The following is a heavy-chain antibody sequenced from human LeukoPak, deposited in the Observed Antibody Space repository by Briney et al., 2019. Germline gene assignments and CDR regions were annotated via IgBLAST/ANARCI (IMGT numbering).Heavy chain of an antibody. D-gene: IGHD5-24*01. CDR1: GGSISAYY. CDR3: ARYGMATIQFFDY. V-gene: IGHV4-59*01. Sequence: PSETLSLTCTVSGGSISAYYWSWIRQPPGKGLEWIGYISYSGSTKYNPSLKSQVTISVDTSKNQFSLKLSSVTAADTAVYYCARYGMATIQFFDYWGQGTLFTVSS. CDR2: ISYSGST. J-gene: IGHJ4*02.